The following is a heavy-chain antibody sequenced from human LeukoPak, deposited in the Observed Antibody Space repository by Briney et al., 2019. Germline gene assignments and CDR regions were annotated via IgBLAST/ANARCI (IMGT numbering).Heavy chain of an antibody. CDR3: ARDLPTY. CDR2: IRNDGSDK. V-gene: IGHV3-7*01. J-gene: IGHJ4*02. Sequence: GGSLRLSCEASGFTFRSYWMSWLRQAPGKGLEWVASIRNDGSDKNYVDSVRGRFTISRDNAKNSLYLQMNNVRAADTAVYYCARDLPTYWGRGTLVTVSS. CDR1: GFTFRSYW.